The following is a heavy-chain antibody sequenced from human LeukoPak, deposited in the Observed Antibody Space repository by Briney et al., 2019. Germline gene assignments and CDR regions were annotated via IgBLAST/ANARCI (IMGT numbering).Heavy chain of an antibody. J-gene: IGHJ4*02. Sequence: SETLSLTCTVSSGSISSGSCYWSWIRQPAGKGLEWVGRTHTSGTTNYNPSLESRVTVSVDTSKNQFSLKLISATAADTAVYYCGRDREGGVFDSWGQGILVTVSS. V-gene: IGHV4-61*02. D-gene: IGHD1-26*01. CDR2: THTSGTT. CDR3: GRDREGGVFDS. CDR1: SGSISSGSCY.